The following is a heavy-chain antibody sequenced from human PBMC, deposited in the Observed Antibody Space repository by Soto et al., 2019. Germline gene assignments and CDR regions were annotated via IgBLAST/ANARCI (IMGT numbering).Heavy chain of an antibody. D-gene: IGHD6-19*01. CDR1: GFTFSNYG. V-gene: IGHV3-30*18. J-gene: IGHJ2*01. Sequence: QVQLVESGGGVVQPGGSLRLSCSGSGFTFSNYGIHWVRQAPGKGLDWVAVISYEGGNKYYADSVKGRFLISRDNSNNTLYLQMTSLRSEDTAVYYCVKGSLYSSGWDNWYFDLWGRGTLVTVSS. CDR2: ISYEGGNK. CDR3: VKGSLYSSGWDNWYFDL.